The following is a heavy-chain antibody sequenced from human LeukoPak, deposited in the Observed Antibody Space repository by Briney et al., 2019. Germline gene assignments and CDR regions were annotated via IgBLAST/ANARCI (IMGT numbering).Heavy chain of an antibody. CDR1: GFTFSSYE. V-gene: IGHV3-48*03. D-gene: IGHD3-10*01. CDR2: ISSSGSTI. CDR3: ARGTDYYGSGSYFWEAAFDI. Sequence: QPGGSLRLSCAASGFTFSSYEMNWVRQAPGKGLDWVSYISSSGSTIYYADSVKGRFTISRDNAKNSLYLQMNSLRAEDTAVYYCARGTDYYGSGSYFWEAAFDIWGQGTMVTVSS. J-gene: IGHJ3*02.